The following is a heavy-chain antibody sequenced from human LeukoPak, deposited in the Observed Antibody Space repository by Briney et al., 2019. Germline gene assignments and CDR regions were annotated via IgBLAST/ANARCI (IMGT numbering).Heavy chain of an antibody. Sequence: GGSLRLSCVASGFTVSSNHMSWVRQAPGKGLEWVSVIYSGGSTYYEDSVKGRFTISRDNSKNTLYLQMNSLRAEDTAVYYCAKDQGSGIVGATGKNYWGQGTLVTVSS. CDR1: GFTVSSNH. V-gene: IGHV3-53*05. J-gene: IGHJ4*02. D-gene: IGHD1-26*01. CDR3: AKDQGSGIVGATGKNY. CDR2: IYSGGST.